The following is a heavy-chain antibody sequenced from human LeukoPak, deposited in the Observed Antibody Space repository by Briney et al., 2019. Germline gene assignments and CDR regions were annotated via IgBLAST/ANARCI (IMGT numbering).Heavy chain of an antibody. Sequence: GGSLRLSCAVSGFTFSSHWMHWVRQAPGKGLVWVSRINHDGSDTIYADSVKGRFTISRDNAKNTLYLQMNSLRAEDTAVYYCARGGQLVDYWGQGTLVTVSS. CDR1: GFTFSSHW. J-gene: IGHJ4*02. D-gene: IGHD6-13*01. CDR3: ARGGQLVDY. CDR2: INHDGSDT. V-gene: IGHV3-74*01.